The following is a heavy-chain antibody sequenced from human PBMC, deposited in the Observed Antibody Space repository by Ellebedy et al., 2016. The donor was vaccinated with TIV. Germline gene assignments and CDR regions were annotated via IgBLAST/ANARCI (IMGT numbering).Heavy chain of an antibody. J-gene: IGHJ4*02. CDR2: ISYDGSNK. D-gene: IGHD6-19*01. V-gene: IGHV3-30-3*01. CDR1: GFTFSSYA. Sequence: GGSLRLSXAASGFTFSSYAMHWVRQAPGKGLEWVAVISYDGSNKYYADSVKGRFTISRDNSKNTLYLQMNSLRAEDTVVYYCAREDSSGWYFNWGQGTLVTVSS. CDR3: AREDSSGWYFN.